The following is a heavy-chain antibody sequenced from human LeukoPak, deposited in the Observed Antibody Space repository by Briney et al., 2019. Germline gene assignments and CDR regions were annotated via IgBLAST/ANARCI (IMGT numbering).Heavy chain of an antibody. CDR2: ISGSGGST. V-gene: IGHV3-23*01. CDR1: GFTFSSYA. CDR3: AKEHGSGSYWPVYFDY. J-gene: IGHJ4*02. D-gene: IGHD3-10*01. Sequence: GGSLRLSCAASGFTFSSYAMSWVRQAPGKGLEWVSAISGSGGSTYYADSVKGRFTISRDNSKNTLYLQMNSLRAEDTAVYYCAKEHGSGSYWPVYFDYWGQGTLVTVSS.